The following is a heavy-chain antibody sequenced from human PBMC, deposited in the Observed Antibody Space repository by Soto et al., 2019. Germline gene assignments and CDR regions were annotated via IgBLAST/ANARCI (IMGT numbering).Heavy chain of an antibody. D-gene: IGHD6-13*01. J-gene: IGHJ4*02. V-gene: IGHV1-69*01. Sequence: QVQLVQSGAEVKKPGSSVKVSCKASGGTFSSYAISWVRQAPGQGLEWMGGIIPIFGTANYAQKFQGRVTISADESTSTAYMELCSLRSEDTAVYYCARGPLAAAGTPLFDYWGQGTLVTVSS. CDR1: GGTFSSYA. CDR2: IIPIFGTA. CDR3: ARGPLAAAGTPLFDY.